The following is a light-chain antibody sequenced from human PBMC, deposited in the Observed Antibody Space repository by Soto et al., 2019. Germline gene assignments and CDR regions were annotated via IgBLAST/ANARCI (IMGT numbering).Light chain of an antibody. J-gene: IGKJ5*01. Sequence: DIQMTQSPSTLSASVGDRVTITCRASQSISFWLAWYQQKPGKAPKVLISDASSLESAVPSRFSGSRSGTEFTLTISSLQPDDFATYYCQQYYSFPTFGQGTRLEIK. CDR2: DAS. CDR1: QSISFW. V-gene: IGKV1-5*01. CDR3: QQYYSFPT.